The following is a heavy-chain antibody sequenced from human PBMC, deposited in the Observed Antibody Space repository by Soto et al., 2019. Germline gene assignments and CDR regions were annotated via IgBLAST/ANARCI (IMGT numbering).Heavy chain of an antibody. D-gene: IGHD3-16*01. Sequence: EVQLVESGGGLVRPGASLRLSCAASGFTFSYYWMHWVRQAPGKGVVWVSRIHSDGSSTTYADFVKGRFIISRDNARNMVDLQINRVRVEDPAVYYCARGDRGAFDLWGPGTVVTVSS. CDR3: ARGDRGAFDL. CDR2: IHSDGSST. V-gene: IGHV3-74*01. J-gene: IGHJ3*01. CDR1: GFTFSYYW.